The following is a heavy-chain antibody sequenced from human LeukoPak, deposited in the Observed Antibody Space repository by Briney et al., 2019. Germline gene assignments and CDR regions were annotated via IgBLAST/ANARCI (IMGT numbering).Heavy chain of an antibody. CDR3: ARRLTLDTIKATEFDY. V-gene: IGHV5-51*01. D-gene: IGHD5-24*01. CDR2: IYPGDSDT. J-gene: IGHJ4*02. CDR1: GYSFTSYW. Sequence: GESLKISCKGSGYSFTSYWIGWVRQMPGKGLEWMGIIYPGDSDTRYSPSFQGQVTFSADKSINTAYLQWNSLKASDTAMYYCARRLTLDTIKATEFDYWGQGTLVTVSS.